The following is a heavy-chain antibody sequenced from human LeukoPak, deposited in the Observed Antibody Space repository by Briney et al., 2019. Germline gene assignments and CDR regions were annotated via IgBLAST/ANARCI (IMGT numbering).Heavy chain of an antibody. D-gene: IGHD3-10*01. V-gene: IGHV4-34*01. CDR1: GGSFSGYY. CDR2: INHSGST. J-gene: IGHJ4*02. Sequence: SETLSLTFAVYGGSFSGYYWSWIRQPPGKGLEWIGEINHSGSTNYNPSLKSRVTISVDTSKNQFSLKLSSVTAADTAVYYCARGPDYYGSGSYLGYWGQGTLVTVSS. CDR3: ARGPDYYGSGSYLGY.